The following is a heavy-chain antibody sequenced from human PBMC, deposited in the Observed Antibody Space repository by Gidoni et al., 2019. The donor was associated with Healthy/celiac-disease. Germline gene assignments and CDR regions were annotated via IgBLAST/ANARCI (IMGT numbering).Heavy chain of an antibody. CDR2: IFSNDEK. Sequence: QVTLKESGPVLVKPTETLTLTCTVSGFPLSNPKMGWSWIRQPPGKALEWLAHIFSNDEKSYSTSLKSRLTISKDTSKSQVVLTMTNMDPVDTATYYCARIIVAGEDDGSGSYYSAGIDYWGQGTLVTVSS. V-gene: IGHV2-26*01. CDR1: GFPLSNPKMG. J-gene: IGHJ4*02. CDR3: ARIIVAGEDDGSGSYYSAGIDY. D-gene: IGHD3-10*01.